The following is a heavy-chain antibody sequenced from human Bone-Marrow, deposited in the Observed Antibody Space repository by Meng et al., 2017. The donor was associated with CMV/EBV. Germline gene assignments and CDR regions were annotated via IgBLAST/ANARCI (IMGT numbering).Heavy chain of an antibody. V-gene: IGHV3-11*01. D-gene: IGHD3-16*02. CDR2: ISSNGTIK. CDR3: VRGLID. Sequence: GGSLRLSCAASGFTFSNAWMSWVRQAPGNGLEWISYISSNGTIKYYSDSVKGRFTVSRGNTKSSLYLQMNSLRDDDTAMYYCVRGLIDWGQGTLVTVSS. CDR1: GFTFSNAW. J-gene: IGHJ4*02.